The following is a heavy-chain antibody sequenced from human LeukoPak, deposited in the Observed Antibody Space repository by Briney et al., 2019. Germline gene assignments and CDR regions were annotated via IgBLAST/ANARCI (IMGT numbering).Heavy chain of an antibody. V-gene: IGHV1-2*02. J-gene: IGHJ5*02. Sequence: ASVKVSCKASGYSFTGYYIHWVRQAPGQGLEWMGWIDPNSGGTNYAQKFQGRVTMTRDTSISTAYMELSRLRSDDTAVYYCARGDIVVLPAGIPHNWFDPWGQGTLVTVSS. CDR3: ARGDIVVLPAGIPHNWFDP. D-gene: IGHD2-2*02. CDR1: GYSFTGYY. CDR2: IDPNSGGT.